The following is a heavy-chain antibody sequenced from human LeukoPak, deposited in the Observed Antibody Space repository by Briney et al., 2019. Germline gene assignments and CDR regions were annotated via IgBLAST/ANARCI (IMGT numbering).Heavy chain of an antibody. J-gene: IGHJ3*02. CDR3: AREDDYGSFDI. Sequence: MGWIIPIFATPNYAQKFQGRVTINADETTSTAYMELSSLRSEDTAVYYCAREDDYGSFDIWGQGTMVTVSS. CDR2: IIPIFATP. V-gene: IGHV1-69*01. D-gene: IGHD4-17*01.